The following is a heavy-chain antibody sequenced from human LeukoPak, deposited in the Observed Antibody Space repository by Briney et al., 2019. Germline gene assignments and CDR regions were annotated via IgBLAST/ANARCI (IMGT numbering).Heavy chain of an antibody. CDR1: GFTFDDYA. D-gene: IGHD6-13*01. CDR2: ISGDGGST. CDR3: ATRGHSSSWYYFDY. J-gene: IGHJ4*02. V-gene: IGHV3-43*02. Sequence: TGGSLRLSCAASGFTFDDYAMHWVRQAPGKGLEWVSLISGDGGSTYYADSVKGRFTISRDNSKNSLYLQMNSLRTEHTALYYCATRGHSSSWYYFDYWGQGTLVTVSS.